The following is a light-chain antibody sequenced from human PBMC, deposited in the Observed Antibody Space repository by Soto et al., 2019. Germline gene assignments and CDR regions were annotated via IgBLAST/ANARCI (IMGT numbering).Light chain of an antibody. CDR3: SSYTTSNTVVV. V-gene: IGLV2-14*01. Sequence: GVPDRFSGSKSGTTASLTISGLQAEDEADYFCSSYTTSNTVVVFGGGTKVTVL. J-gene: IGLJ3*02.